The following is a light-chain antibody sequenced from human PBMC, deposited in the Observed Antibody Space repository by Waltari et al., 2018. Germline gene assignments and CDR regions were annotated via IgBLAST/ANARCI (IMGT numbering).Light chain of an antibody. V-gene: IGKV1-5*03. CDR2: KAS. CDR3: QQYDTVPYT. J-gene: IGKJ2*01. CDR1: QNIHSW. Sequence: DIQMTQSPSTLSASLGDRVSITCRASQNIHSWLAWYQQKPGKAPKLLFYKASTLQTGVPSRFSSSVSGTDFTLTISSLQPDDFATYYCQQYDTVPYTFGLGTKVE.